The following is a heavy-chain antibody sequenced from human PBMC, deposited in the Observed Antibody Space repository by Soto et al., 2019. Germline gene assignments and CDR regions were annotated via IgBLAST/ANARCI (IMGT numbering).Heavy chain of an antibody. D-gene: IGHD1-1*01. CDR3: ARDGTGVDV. J-gene: IGHJ6*02. CDR2: IYYSGST. Sequence: SQTLSLTCTVSGGSISSYYWSWIRQSPGKGLEWIGYIYYSGSTNYNPSLKSRVTISVDTSKNQFSLKLSSVTAADTAVYYCARDGTGVDVWGQGTTVTVSS. V-gene: IGHV4-59*01. CDR1: GGSISSYY.